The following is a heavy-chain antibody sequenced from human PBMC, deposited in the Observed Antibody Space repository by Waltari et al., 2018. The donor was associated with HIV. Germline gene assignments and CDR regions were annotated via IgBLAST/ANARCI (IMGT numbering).Heavy chain of an antibody. V-gene: IGHV4-39*01. J-gene: IGHJ6*02. CDR3: ARRPRMAAFYLYYGMDV. D-gene: IGHD2-8*01. Sequence: QLQLQQSGPGLVKPSETLSPTCTVSGGYVINSDYYCDFIRQSPGKGLEWIGNIYYTGTTFYNPSLKSRVTMSADLSRNQFSLRLNSVTAADTAIYYCARRPRMAAFYLYYGMDVWGQGTTVTVSS. CDR1: GGYVINSDYY. CDR2: IYYTGTT.